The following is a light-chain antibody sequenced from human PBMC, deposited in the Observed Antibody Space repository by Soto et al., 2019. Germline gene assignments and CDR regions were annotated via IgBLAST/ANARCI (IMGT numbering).Light chain of an antibody. J-gene: IGLJ1*01. CDR2: GNN. V-gene: IGLV1-40*01. CDR3: QSYDSSLSGSV. Sequence: KRVTISCTGSSSNIGADYDVHWYQQIPGTAPKFLIYGNNNRPSGVPDRFSGSKSGTSASLAITGLQAEDEADYYCQSYDSSLSGSVFGTGTKVTVL. CDR1: SSNIGADYD.